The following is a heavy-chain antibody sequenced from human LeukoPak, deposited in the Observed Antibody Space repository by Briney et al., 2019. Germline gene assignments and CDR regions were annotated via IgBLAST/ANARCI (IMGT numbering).Heavy chain of an antibody. D-gene: IGHD3-9*01. Sequence: PGGSLRLSCAASGFTLSSYAMSWVRQAPGKGLEWVSGIADSGGSTYYADSVKGRFTISRDNSKNTLHLQMNSLRAEDTAVYYCAKIHDILTGYSQYTYYFDYWGQGTLVTVSP. CDR1: GFTLSSYA. V-gene: IGHV3-23*01. CDR2: IADSGGST. CDR3: AKIHDILTGYSQYTYYFDY. J-gene: IGHJ4*02.